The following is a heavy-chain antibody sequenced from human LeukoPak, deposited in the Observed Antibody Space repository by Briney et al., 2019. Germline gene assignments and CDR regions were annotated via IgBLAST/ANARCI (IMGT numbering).Heavy chain of an antibody. CDR1: GFTFSDHY. J-gene: IGHJ4*02. CDR2: ISSSGNTI. V-gene: IGHV3-11*01. Sequence: GGSLRLSCAASGFTFSDHYMSWIRQAPGKGLEWVSYISSSGNTIYYADSLKGRFTISRDNAKNSLYLQMNRLRAEDTAVYYCARPKYSSSWQIFDYWGQGTLATASS. D-gene: IGHD6-13*01. CDR3: ARPKYSSSWQIFDY.